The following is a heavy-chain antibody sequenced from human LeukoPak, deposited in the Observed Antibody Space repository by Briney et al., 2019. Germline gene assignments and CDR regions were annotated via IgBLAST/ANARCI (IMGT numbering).Heavy chain of an antibody. Sequence: PSETLSLTCAVSGYSISSGYYWVWIRQPPGKGLEWIGSIYHSGSTYYNPSLKSRVTISVDTSKNQFSLKLSSVTAADTAVYYCAREYSSGPWGQGTLVTVSS. CDR1: GYSISSGYY. CDR3: AREYSSGP. V-gene: IGHV4-38-2*02. J-gene: IGHJ5*02. D-gene: IGHD6-19*01. CDR2: IYHSGST.